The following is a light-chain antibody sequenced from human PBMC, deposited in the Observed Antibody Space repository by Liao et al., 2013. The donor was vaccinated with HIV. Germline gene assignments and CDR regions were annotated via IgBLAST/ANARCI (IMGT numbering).Light chain of an antibody. Sequence: SYELTQPPSVSVSPGQPANIPCSGDKLENKFVSWYQQKPGQSPVLVIYKNNKRPSEIPERFSGSNSGNTATLTISRVEAGDEADYYCQVWDSSRVFGGGTKLTVL. V-gene: IGLV3-1*01. CDR3: QVWDSSRV. J-gene: IGLJ3*02. CDR1: KLENKF. CDR2: KNN.